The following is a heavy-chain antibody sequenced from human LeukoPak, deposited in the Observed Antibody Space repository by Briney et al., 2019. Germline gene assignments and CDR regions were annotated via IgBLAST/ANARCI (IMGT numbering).Heavy chain of an antibody. CDR3: ARGGVVVVAATFDY. CDR1: GGSFSGYY. CDR2: INHSGST. Sequence: SETLSLTCAVYGGSFSGYYWSWIRQPPGKGLEWMGEINHSGSTNYNPSLKSRVTISVDTSKNQFSLKLSSVTAADTAVYYCARGGVVVVAATFDYWGQGTLVTVSS. D-gene: IGHD2-15*01. J-gene: IGHJ4*02. V-gene: IGHV4-34*01.